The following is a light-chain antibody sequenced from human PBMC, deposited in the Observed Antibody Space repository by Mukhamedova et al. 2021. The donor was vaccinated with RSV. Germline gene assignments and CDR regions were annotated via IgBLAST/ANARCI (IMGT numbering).Light chain of an antibody. CDR3: QQYNNWPPWT. CDR2: GAS. Sequence: GERATLSCRASQSVSSNLAWYQQKPGQAPRRLIYGASTRASGIPARFSGSGSGTEFTLTISSLQSEDFAVYYCQQYNNWPPWTFG. J-gene: IGKJ1*01. V-gene: IGKV3-15*01. CDR1: QSVSSN.